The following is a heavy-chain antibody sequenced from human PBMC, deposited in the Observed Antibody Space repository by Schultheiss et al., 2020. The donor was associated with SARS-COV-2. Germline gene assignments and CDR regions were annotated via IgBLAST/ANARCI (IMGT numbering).Heavy chain of an antibody. J-gene: IGHJ4*02. CDR1: GFTFSSYA. CDR2: ISSNGGST. CDR3: ARDGDWRGRIVVVPAAPISIPFDY. D-gene: IGHD2-2*01. V-gene: IGHV3-64*04. Sequence: GGSLRLSCSASGFTFSSYAMHWVRQAPGKGLEYVSAISSNGGSTYYADSVKGRFTISRDNSKNSLYLQMNSLRAEDTAVYYCARDGDWRGRIVVVPAAPISIPFDYWGQGTLVTVSS.